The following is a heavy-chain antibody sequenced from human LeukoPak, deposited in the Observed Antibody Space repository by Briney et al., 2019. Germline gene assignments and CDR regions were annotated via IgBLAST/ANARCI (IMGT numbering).Heavy chain of an antibody. J-gene: IGHJ5*02. Sequence: SVKVSCKTSGFTFRISAIQWVRQARGQRLGWIGWTVVGRGETKYAQDLQGRVTITTDMSTSTAYLELSGLRSEDTAVYYCAAERYDGPCCWFDPWGQGTLVTVSS. D-gene: IGHD1-14*01. CDR1: GFTFRISA. V-gene: IGHV1-58*02. CDR3: AAERYDGPCCWFDP. CDR2: TVVGRGET.